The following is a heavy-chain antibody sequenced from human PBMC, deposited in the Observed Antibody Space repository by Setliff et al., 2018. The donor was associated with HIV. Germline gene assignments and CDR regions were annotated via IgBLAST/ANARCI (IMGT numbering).Heavy chain of an antibody. CDR3: ARLRLYNSALDY. J-gene: IGHJ4*02. CDR2: IYSDGST. Sequence: RLSCAASGFTVSTYYMSWVRQAPGKGLEWVSTIYSDGSTYHADSVNGRFTLSRDISENALYLQIDSLRPEDTAVYYCARLRLYNSALDYWGQGTLVTAPQ. CDR1: GFTVSTYY. V-gene: IGHV3-66*02. D-gene: IGHD3-10*01.